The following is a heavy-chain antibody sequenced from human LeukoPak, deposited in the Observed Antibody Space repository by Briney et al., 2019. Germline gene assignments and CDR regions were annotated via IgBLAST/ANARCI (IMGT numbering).Heavy chain of an antibody. Sequence: SGGSLRLSCAASGFTFSSYWMSWVRQAPGKGLEWVANIEQDGSEKYYVDSVKGRFTISRDNAKNSLYLQMNSLRAEDTAVYYCARDYTGLLWFGELWYYFDYWGQGTLVTVSS. CDR1: GFTFSSYW. D-gene: IGHD3-10*01. CDR2: IEQDGSEK. J-gene: IGHJ4*02. V-gene: IGHV3-7*03. CDR3: ARDYTGLLWFGELWYYFDY.